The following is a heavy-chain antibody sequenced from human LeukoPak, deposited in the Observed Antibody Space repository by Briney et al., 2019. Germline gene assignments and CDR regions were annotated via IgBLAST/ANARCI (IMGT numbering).Heavy chain of an antibody. CDR1: GFTFSSYS. CDR2: ISSSSSYI. CDR3: ARDGHFETGFDY. D-gene: IGHD3-3*02. V-gene: IGHV3-21*01. Sequence: GGSRRLSCAASGFTFSSYSMNWVRQAPGKGLEWVSSISSSSSYIYYADSVKGRFTISRDNAKNSLYLQMNSLRAEDTAVYYCARDGHFETGFDYWGQGTLVTVSS. J-gene: IGHJ4*02.